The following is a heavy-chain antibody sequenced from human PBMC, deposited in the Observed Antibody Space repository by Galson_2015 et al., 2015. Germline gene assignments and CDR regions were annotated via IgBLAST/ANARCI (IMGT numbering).Heavy chain of an antibody. CDR1: GFTFTTYS. D-gene: IGHD4-17*01. J-gene: IGHJ4*02. V-gene: IGHV3-21*01. Sequence: ALRISCAASGFTFTTYSMNWVRQAPGKGLEWVSTSGRSRVYRFYADSVKGRLTISRDNAKNSLYLQMNSLRAEDTAVYYCARGEDYGDYYYYFDLWGQGTLVTVSS. CDR3: ARGEDYGDYYYYFDL. CDR2: SGRSRVYR.